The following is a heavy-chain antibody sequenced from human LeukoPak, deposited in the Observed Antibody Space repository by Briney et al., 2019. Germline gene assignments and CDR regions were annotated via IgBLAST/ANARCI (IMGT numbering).Heavy chain of an antibody. V-gene: IGHV4-34*01. CDR1: GGSFSGYY. Sequence: PSETLSLTCAVYGGSFSGYYWSWIRQPPGKGLEWIGEINHSGSTNYNPSLKSRVTMSVDTSRSRFSLNLNSMTAADTAVYFCARQEISSSYYGLDYWGQGTLVTVSS. CDR2: INHSGST. CDR3: ARQEISSSYYGLDY. J-gene: IGHJ4*02. D-gene: IGHD6-13*01.